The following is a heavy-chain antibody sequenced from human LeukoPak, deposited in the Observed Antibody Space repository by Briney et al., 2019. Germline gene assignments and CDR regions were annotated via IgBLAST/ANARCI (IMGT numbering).Heavy chain of an antibody. J-gene: IGHJ4*02. CDR2: VSGSGGSA. V-gene: IGHV3-23*01. CDR3: AKGGMVRGEYDY. CDR1: GFTFSSYV. Sequence: GGSLRLSCAASGFTFSSYVMGWVRQAPGKGLEWVSGVSGSGGSAYYADSVKGRFTISRDNSKNTLYPQMNTLRVEDTAVYYCAKGGMVRGEYDYWGQGTLVTVSS. D-gene: IGHD3-10*01.